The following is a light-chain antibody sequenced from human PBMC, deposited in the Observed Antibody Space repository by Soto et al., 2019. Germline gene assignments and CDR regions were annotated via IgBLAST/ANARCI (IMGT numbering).Light chain of an antibody. CDR2: EVS. V-gene: IGLV2-14*01. CDR3: SSYTTRTTLYV. CDR1: SGDVGSYNY. J-gene: IGLJ1*01. Sequence: QSVLTQPASVSGPPGQSITISCTGTSGDVGSYNYVSWYQLHPGKAPKLMIYEVSNRPSGVSNRFSGSKSGDTASLTISGLQAEDEADYYCSSYTTRTTLYVFGTGTKVTVL.